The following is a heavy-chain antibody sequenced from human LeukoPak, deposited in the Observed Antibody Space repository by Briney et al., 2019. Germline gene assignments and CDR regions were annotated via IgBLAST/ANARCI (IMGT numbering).Heavy chain of an antibody. J-gene: IGHJ6*02. Sequence: GGSLRLSCAASGFTVRSNYINWVRQAPGKGLEWVSVIYSGGSTYYADSVKGRFSISRDNSETTVFLQMNSLRAEDTAVYYCASGIIGGYYYNGMDVWGQGTTVTVSS. CDR1: GFTVRSNY. CDR3: ASGIIGGYYYNGMDV. CDR2: IYSGGST. D-gene: IGHD2-15*01. V-gene: IGHV3-53*01.